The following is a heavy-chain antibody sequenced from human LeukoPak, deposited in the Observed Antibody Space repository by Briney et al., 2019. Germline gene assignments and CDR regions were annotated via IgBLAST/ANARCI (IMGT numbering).Heavy chain of an antibody. V-gene: IGHV3-48*03. D-gene: IGHD4-11*01. CDR2: ISSSGNTI. CDR3: TTRLQHHFDY. Sequence: GGSLRLSCAVSGFTFSNYEMNWVRQAPGQGLEWVSYISSSGNTIYYADSVKGRFTISRDNAKNSLYLQMNSLTVEDTAVYYCTTRLQHHFDYWGQGTQVTVSS. J-gene: IGHJ4*02. CDR1: GFTFSNYE.